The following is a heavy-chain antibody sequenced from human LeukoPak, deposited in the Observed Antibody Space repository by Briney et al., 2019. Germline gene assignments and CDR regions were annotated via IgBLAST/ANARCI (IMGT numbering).Heavy chain of an antibody. CDR3: VRGQNEVGATGYFDY. Sequence: SETLSLTCAVYGGSFSGYYWSWIRQPPGKGLEWIGEINHSGSTNYNPSLKSRVTISVDTSKDQFSLKLSSVTAADTAVYYCVRGQNEVGATGYFDYWGQGTLVTVSS. J-gene: IGHJ4*02. CDR2: INHSGST. D-gene: IGHD1-26*01. CDR1: GGSFSGYY. V-gene: IGHV4-34*01.